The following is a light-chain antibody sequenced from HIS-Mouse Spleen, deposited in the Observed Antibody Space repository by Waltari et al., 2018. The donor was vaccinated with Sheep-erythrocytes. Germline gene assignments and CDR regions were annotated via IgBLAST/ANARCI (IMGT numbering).Light chain of an antibody. CDR2: DAS. CDR3: QQYDNLPLFT. Sequence: DIQMTQSPSSLSASVRDSVTITCQASQDSSNYLNWYQQKPGKSPKLLIYDASNLETGVPSRFSGSGSGTECTLTISSLQPEDIATYYCQQYDNLPLFTFGPGTKVDIK. V-gene: IGKV1-33*01. J-gene: IGKJ3*01. CDR1: QDSSNY.